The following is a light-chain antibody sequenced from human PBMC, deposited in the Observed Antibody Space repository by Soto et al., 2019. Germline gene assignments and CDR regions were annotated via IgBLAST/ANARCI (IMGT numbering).Light chain of an antibody. CDR2: RAS. Sequence: DIQMTQSPSTLSASVGDRVTITCRASQSISSWLAWYQQKPGKAPKVLIYRASSLESGVPSRFSGSESGTEFTLTISSLQPDDFATYYCQQYNRYPLTFGGGTKVDIK. J-gene: IGKJ4*01. CDR1: QSISSW. CDR3: QQYNRYPLT. V-gene: IGKV1-5*03.